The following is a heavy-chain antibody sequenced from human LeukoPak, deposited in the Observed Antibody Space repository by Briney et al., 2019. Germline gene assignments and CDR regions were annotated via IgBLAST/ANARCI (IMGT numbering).Heavy chain of an antibody. V-gene: IGHV4-59*02. Sequence: SEALSLTCTISGGSVSSYYWSWMRQPIGREGEWMGYIYYSGSSNYNPCLKSRVNISIDTSKYKCSLKLSSSTAADTAVYYCARSPKVWSGYYTGRDYYYVGMDVWGQGTTVTV. CDR2: IYYSGSS. CDR3: ARSPKVWSGYYTGRDYYYVGMDV. D-gene: IGHD3-3*01. J-gene: IGHJ6*02. CDR1: GGSVSSYY.